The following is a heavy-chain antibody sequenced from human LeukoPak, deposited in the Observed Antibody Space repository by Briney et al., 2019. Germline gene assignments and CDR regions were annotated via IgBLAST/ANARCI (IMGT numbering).Heavy chain of an antibody. CDR3: ARDPRGAFDI. CDR1: GDSISGFY. D-gene: IGHD3-10*01. V-gene: IGHV4-59*01. J-gene: IGHJ3*02. CDR2: IYYSGST. Sequence: SETLSLTCTVSGDSISGFYWSWIRQPPGKGLEWIGYIYYSGSTNYNPSLKSRVTISVDTSKNQFSLKLTSVTAADTAVYYCARDPRGAFDIWGQGTMVTVSS.